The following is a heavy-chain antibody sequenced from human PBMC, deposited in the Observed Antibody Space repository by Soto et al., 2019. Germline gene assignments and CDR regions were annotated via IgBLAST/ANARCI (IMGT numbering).Heavy chain of an antibody. CDR3: ARDNGHLSSSGYYLLSPLGWFDP. CDR2: IYYSGIT. D-gene: IGHD3-22*01. V-gene: IGHV4-61*01. CDR1: GGSVSGGSYY. Sequence: PSETLSLTCTVSGGSVSGGSYYWSWIRQPRGKGLDWIGYIYYSGITNYSPSLKSRVTISVDTSKNQFSLKLSSVTAADTAVYYCARDNGHLSSSGYYLLSPLGWFDPGGQGTLVTVSS. J-gene: IGHJ5*02.